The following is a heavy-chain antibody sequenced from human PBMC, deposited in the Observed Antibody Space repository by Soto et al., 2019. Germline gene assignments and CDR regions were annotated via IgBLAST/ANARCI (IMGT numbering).Heavy chain of an antibody. D-gene: IGHD2-15*01. Sequence: NPSETLSLTCAVYGGSFSGYYWSWIRQPPGKGLEWIGEINHSGSTYYNPSLKSRVTISVDRSKNQFSLKLSSVTAADTAVYYCARGQVVAAQHWGQGTLVTVSS. CDR3: ARGQVVAAQH. V-gene: IGHV4-34*01. CDR1: GGSFSGYY. J-gene: IGHJ4*02. CDR2: INHSGST.